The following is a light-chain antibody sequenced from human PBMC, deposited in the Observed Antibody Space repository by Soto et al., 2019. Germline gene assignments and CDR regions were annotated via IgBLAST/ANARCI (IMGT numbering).Light chain of an antibody. V-gene: IGLV2-11*01. J-gene: IGLJ2*01. CDR3: CSYAGSYTLVV. CDR1: SSDVGGYTY. Sequence: QSVLTQPRSVSGSPGQSVTISCTGTSSDVGGYTYVSWYQQHPGKAPKLMIYDVSKRPSGVPDRFSGSKSGNTASLTISGLQAADEADYYCCSYAGSYTLVVFGGGTKLTVL. CDR2: DVS.